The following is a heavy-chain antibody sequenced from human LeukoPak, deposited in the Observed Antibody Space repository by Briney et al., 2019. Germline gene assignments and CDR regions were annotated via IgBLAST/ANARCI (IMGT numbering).Heavy chain of an antibody. CDR1: GFTFDDYA. CDR3: AKAPSYGDYVLDY. V-gene: IGHV3-43D*03. J-gene: IGHJ4*02. CDR2: ISWNGGST. D-gene: IGHD4-17*01. Sequence: PGESLRLSCAASGFTFDDYAMHWVRQAPGKGLEWVSLISWNGGSTYYADSVKGRFTISRDNSKDSLYLQMNSLRAEDTALYYCAKAPSYGDYVLDYWGQGTLVTVSS.